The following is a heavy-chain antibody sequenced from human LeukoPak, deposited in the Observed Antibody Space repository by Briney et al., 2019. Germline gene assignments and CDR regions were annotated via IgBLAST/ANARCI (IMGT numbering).Heavy chain of an antibody. V-gene: IGHV1-46*01. CDR3: ARHRGATGDQDSTNDAFDY. CDR1: GYTFTSYY. Sequence: ASVKVSCKASGYTFTSYYMHWVRQAPGQGLEWMGIINPSGGSTSYAQKFQGRVTMTRDMSTSTVYMELSSLRSEDTAVYYCARHRGATGDQDSTNDAFDYWGQGTLVTVSS. J-gene: IGHJ4*02. D-gene: IGHD7-27*01. CDR2: INPSGGST.